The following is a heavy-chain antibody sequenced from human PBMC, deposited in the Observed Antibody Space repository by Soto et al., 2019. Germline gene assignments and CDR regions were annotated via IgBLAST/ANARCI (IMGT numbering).Heavy chain of an antibody. CDR3: AKDEATRYYYGMDV. CDR2: VSNDGSDK. CDR1: GFTFNSYG. J-gene: IGHJ6*02. Sequence: QVQLVESGGGVVQPGRSLRLSCAASGFTFNSYGMHWVRQAPGKGLEWVAVVSNDGSDKYYADFVEGRFTISRDNSKNTLFLQMNSLRAEDTAVYYCAKDEATRYYYGMDVWGQGTTVTVSS. V-gene: IGHV3-30*18.